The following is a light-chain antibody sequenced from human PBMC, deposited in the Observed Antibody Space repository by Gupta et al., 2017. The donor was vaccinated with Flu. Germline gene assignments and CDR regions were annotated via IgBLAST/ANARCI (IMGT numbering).Light chain of an antibody. CDR3: MQGSRWPWA. CDR2: QVS. V-gene: IGKV2-30*01. CDR1: QSRGDSDGNTY. J-gene: IGKJ1*01. Sequence: VTLGKPASISGRSSQSRGDSDGNTYLHWFQQRPGQSPRRLIYQVSHRESGVPDRFSGSGSGTDFTLKISSVEAEDVGVYYCMQGSRWPWAFGQGTKVEIK.